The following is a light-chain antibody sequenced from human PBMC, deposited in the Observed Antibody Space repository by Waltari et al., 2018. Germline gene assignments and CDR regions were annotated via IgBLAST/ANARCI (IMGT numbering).Light chain of an antibody. CDR3: QTWGTGIQV. CDR2: VNSDGSH. J-gene: IGLJ3*02. CDR1: GEYSAYA. Sequence: LVLPQSPSASASLGASVNPTCSLPGEYSAYAIAWHQQQPLKGPRYLLTVNSDGSHKKGDGISQRFSGSSSDLDRYLIISRLQSDDEADYFCQTWGTGIQVFGSGTKLTVL. V-gene: IGLV4-69*01.